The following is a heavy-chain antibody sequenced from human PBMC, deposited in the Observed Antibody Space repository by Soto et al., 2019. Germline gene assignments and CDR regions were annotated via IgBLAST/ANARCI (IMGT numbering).Heavy chain of an antibody. V-gene: IGHV1-46*02. J-gene: IGHJ2*01. Sequence: QVQLVQSGAEVKKPGASVKVSCKASGYTFNTYYIHWVRQAPGQGLEWMGMFNPSGGTTNYAQKLQSRVTLTRDTSTSTVYMELSSLRSEDTAIYYCARGGYDWYFDLWGRGTLVTVSS. CDR1: GYTFNTYY. D-gene: IGHD5-18*01. CDR2: FNPSGGTT. CDR3: ARGGYDWYFDL.